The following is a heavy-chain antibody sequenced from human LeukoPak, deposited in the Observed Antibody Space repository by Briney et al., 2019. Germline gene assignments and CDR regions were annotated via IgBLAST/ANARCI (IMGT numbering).Heavy chain of an antibody. Sequence: SETLSLTCSVSGGSVSSGISYWSWLPQPPGEGLEWIAYISDSGGSDYNPSLRGRVTISLDTSKHQFSLRLTSVTAADTAVYYCARVPAACTGPDYWGQGTLVTVFS. CDR1: GGSVSSGISY. J-gene: IGHJ4*02. V-gene: IGHV4-61*01. CDR2: ISDSGGS. D-gene: IGHD6-13*01. CDR3: ARVPAACTGPDY.